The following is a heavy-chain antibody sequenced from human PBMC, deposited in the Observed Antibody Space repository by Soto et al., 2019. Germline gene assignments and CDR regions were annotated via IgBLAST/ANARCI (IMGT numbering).Heavy chain of an antibody. CDR2: ISRSGGTI. J-gene: IGHJ4*02. V-gene: IGHV3-48*03. CDR3: VRGGIDY. D-gene: IGHD3-16*01. CDR1: GFHFTDYE. Sequence: EVQLVESGGGLVQPGGSLRLSCGASGFHFTDYELNWVRQAQGKGLEWGAYISRSGGTIYYTDSVKGRFTISRDNAKNSLFMQRNSLRVEDTAVYYCVRGGIDYWCQGTLVTVSS.